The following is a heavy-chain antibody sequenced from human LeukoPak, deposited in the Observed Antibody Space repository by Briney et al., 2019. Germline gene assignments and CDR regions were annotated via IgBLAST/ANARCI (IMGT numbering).Heavy chain of an antibody. D-gene: IGHD1-26*01. CDR3: ARDTDGSLDY. J-gene: IGHJ4*02. CDR1: GGSISSSSYY. CDR2: IYYSGST. Sequence: PSETLSLTCTVSGGSISSSSYYWGWIRQPPGKGLEWIGSIYYSGSTYNNPSLKSRVTISVDTSKNQFSLKLSSVTAADTAVYYCARDTDGSLDYWGQGILVTVAS. V-gene: IGHV4-39*02.